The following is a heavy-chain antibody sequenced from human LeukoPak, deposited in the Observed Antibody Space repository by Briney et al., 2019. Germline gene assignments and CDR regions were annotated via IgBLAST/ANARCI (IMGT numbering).Heavy chain of an antibody. D-gene: IGHD3-22*01. CDR1: GFTFSSYG. V-gene: IGHV3-23*01. CDR2: ITNSGGST. J-gene: IGHJ4*02. CDR3: ARSLGFYDSSGAYYFDY. Sequence: TGGSLRLSCGASGFTFSSYGMNWVRQAPGKGLEWVSGITNSGGSTYYADSVKGRFTISRDNSKNALYLQINSLRAEDTAVYYCARSLGFYDSSGAYYFDYWGQGTLVTVSS.